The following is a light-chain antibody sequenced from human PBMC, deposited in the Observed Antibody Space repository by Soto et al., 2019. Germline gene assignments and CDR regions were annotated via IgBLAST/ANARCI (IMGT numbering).Light chain of an antibody. CDR3: QQRSNWPT. J-gene: IGKJ4*01. V-gene: IGKV3-11*01. CDR2: DAS. CDR1: QSVSSY. Sequence: EIVLTQSPATLSLSPGERATLSCGASQSVSSYLAWYQQKPGQAPRLLIYDASNRATGIPARFSGSGSGTDFTLTISSLEPEDFAVYYCQQRSNWPTFGAGTKV.